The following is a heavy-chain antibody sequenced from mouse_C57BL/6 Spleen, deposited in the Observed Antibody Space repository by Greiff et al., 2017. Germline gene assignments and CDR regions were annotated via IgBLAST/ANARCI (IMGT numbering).Heavy chain of an antibody. CDR2: IDPEDGDT. J-gene: IGHJ2*01. CDR1: GFNFKDYY. CDR3: TTGDYGSSSRFDY. V-gene: IGHV14-1*01. Sequence: VQLQQSGAELVRPGASVKLSCTASGFNFKDYYMHWVKQRPEQGLEWIGRIDPEDGDTEYAPKFQGKATMTADTSSHTAYMQLSSLTSEDTAVYYCTTGDYGSSSRFDYWGQGTTLTVSS. D-gene: IGHD1-1*01.